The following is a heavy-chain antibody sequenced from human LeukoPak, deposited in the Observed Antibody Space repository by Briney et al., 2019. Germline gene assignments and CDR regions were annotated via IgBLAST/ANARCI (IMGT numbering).Heavy chain of an antibody. CDR3: ASSPVATILLFDH. CDR1: GGSISSYY. V-gene: IGHV4-59*01. CDR2: IYYSGST. J-gene: IGHJ4*02. Sequence: SETLSLTCTVSGGSISSYYWSWIRQPPGKGLEWIGYIYYSGSTNYNPSLKSRVTISVDTSKNQFSLKLSSVTAADTAVYYCASSPVATILLFDHWGQGTLVTVSS. D-gene: IGHD5-12*01.